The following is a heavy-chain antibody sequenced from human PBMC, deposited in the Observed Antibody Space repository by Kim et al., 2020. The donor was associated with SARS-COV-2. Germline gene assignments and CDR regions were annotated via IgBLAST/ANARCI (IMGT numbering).Heavy chain of an antibody. Sequence: ASVKVSCKASGYTFTSYYMHWVRQAPGQGLEWMGIINPSGGSTSYAQKFQGRVTMTRDTSTSTVYMELSSLRSEDTAVYYCARDYGVLSWLSNELLGDVWGQGTTVTVSS. J-gene: IGHJ6*02. D-gene: IGHD5-18*01. CDR3: ARDYGVLSWLSNELLGDV. CDR1: GYTFTSYY. CDR2: INPSGGST. V-gene: IGHV1-46*01.